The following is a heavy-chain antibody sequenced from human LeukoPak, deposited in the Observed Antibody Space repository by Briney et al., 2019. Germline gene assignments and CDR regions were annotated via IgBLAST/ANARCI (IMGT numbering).Heavy chain of an antibody. D-gene: IGHD3-22*01. CDR2: INPNSTTT. Sequence: ASVKVSCKASGYTFAGCYVHWVRQAPGQGLEWMGWINPNSTTTHYAQKFQGRVTMTRDTSISTAYMELRRLRSDDTATYYCASPGSSSGYYYTFDYWGQGTLVTVSS. J-gene: IGHJ4*02. CDR3: ASPGSSSGYYYTFDY. CDR1: GYTFAGCY. V-gene: IGHV1-2*02.